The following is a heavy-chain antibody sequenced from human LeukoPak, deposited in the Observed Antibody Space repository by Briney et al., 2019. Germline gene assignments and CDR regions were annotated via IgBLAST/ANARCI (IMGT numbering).Heavy chain of an antibody. Sequence: SGGSLRLSCAASGFTFSSYAMSWVRQAPGKGLEWVSAISGSGGSTYYADSVKGRFTISRDNSKNTLYLQMNSLRAEDTAVYYCAKDADSSGWYVNWFDPWGQGTLVTVSS. V-gene: IGHV3-23*01. CDR1: GFTFSSYA. CDR2: ISGSGGST. D-gene: IGHD6-19*01. J-gene: IGHJ5*02. CDR3: AKDADSSGWYVNWFDP.